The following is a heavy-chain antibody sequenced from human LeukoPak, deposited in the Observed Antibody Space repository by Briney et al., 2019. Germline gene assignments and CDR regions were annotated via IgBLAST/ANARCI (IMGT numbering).Heavy chain of an antibody. CDR1: GGSISSYY. CDR3: ARERIASSWYGWVLGY. Sequence: SETLSLTCTVSGGSISSYYWSWIRQPPGKGLEWIGEINHSGSTNYNPSLKSRVTISVDTSKNQFSLKLSSVTAADTAVYYCARERIASSWYGWVLGYWGQGTLVTVSS. D-gene: IGHD6-13*01. J-gene: IGHJ4*02. CDR2: INHSGST. V-gene: IGHV4-34*01.